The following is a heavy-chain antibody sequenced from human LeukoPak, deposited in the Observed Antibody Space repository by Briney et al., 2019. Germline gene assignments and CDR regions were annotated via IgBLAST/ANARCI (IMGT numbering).Heavy chain of an antibody. CDR3: ARARMRAALDY. V-gene: IGHV3-43*01. Sequence: GGSLRLSCAASGFTFDDYTMHWVRQAPGKGLEWVSLISWEGGSTNYADSVKGRVTISRDNSKNSLYLQMNSLRAEDTAVYYCARARMRAALDYWGQGTLVTVSS. D-gene: IGHD2-15*01. CDR1: GFTFDDYT. J-gene: IGHJ4*02. CDR2: ISWEGGST.